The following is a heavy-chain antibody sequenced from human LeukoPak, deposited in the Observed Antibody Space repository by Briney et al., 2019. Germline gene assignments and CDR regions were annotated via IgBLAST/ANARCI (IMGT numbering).Heavy chain of an antibody. J-gene: IGHJ4*02. D-gene: IGHD3-22*01. CDR2: IYYSGST. CDR3: ARGQYYYDSSGYYSLLFDY. Sequence: PSETLSLTCTVSGGSVSSGSYYWSWIRQPPGKGLEWIGYIYYSGSTNYNPSLKSRVTISVDTSKNQFSLKLSSVTAADTAVYYCARGQYYYDSSGYYSLLFDYWGQGTLVTVSS. V-gene: IGHV4-61*01. CDR1: GGSVSSGSYY.